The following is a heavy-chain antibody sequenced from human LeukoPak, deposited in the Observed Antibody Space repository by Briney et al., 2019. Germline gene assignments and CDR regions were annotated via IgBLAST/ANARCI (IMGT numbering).Heavy chain of an antibody. D-gene: IGHD3-10*01. CDR1: GFTFSSYS. Sequence: PGGSLRLSCAASGFTFSSYSMNWVRQAPGKGLEWISYISGSGSVSYYEDSVKGRFTISRDNAKNSLYLQMNSLRDEETALYYCARDGGFGFLAAFDIWGHGTMVTVSS. J-gene: IGHJ3*02. V-gene: IGHV3-48*02. CDR2: ISGSGSVS. CDR3: ARDGGFGFLAAFDI.